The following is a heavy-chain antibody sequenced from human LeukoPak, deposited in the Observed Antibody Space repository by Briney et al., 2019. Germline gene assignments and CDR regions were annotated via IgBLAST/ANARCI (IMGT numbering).Heavy chain of an antibody. Sequence: SETLSLTCSVSGGSISGYYWNWIRQLPGERLEWIGYIYHNGRTTYNPSLESRVTISLDTSKNQLSLNLRFVTAADTALYFCARRRAQSSGPSFYYFYMDVWGKGTTVTVSS. J-gene: IGHJ6*03. D-gene: IGHD1-26*01. V-gene: IGHV4-59*01. CDR3: ARRRAQSSGPSFYYFYMDV. CDR2: IYHNGRT. CDR1: GGSISGYY.